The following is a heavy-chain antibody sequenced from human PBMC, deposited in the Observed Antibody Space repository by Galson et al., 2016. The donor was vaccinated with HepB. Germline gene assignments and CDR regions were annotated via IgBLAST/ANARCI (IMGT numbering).Heavy chain of an antibody. CDR3: AREGHYYDSSGLFI. CDR2: MYIGGST. V-gene: IGHV3-66*01. J-gene: IGHJ1*01. Sequence: SLRLSCAASGFTVNSHYMSWVRQAPGKGLEWVSGMYIGGSTYHTDSVKGRFTISRDNSKNMLYIQMHSLRVEDTAVYYCAREGHYYDSSGLFIWGQGTLVIVSS. D-gene: IGHD3-22*01. CDR1: GFTVNSHY.